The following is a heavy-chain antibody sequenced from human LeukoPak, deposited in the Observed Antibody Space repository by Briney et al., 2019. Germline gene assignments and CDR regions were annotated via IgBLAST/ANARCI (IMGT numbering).Heavy chain of an antibody. CDR3: ARESWYSSGWYPTAFDI. V-gene: IGHV3-20*04. Sequence: GGSLRLSCAASGFTFDDYGMNWVRQAPGKGLEWVSGINWNGGSTGYADSVKGRFTISRDNAKNSLYLQMNSLRAEDTAVYYCARESWYSSGWYPTAFDIWGQGTMVTVSS. D-gene: IGHD6-19*01. CDR2: INWNGGST. CDR1: GFTFDDYG. J-gene: IGHJ3*02.